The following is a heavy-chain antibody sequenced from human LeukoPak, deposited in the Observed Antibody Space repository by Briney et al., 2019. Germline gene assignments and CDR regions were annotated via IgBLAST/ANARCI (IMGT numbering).Heavy chain of an antibody. CDR2: ISWNSGSI. CDR1: GFTFDDYA. Sequence: GGSLRLSCAASGFTFDDYAMHWVRQAPGKGLEWVSGISWNSGSIGYADSVKGRFTISRDNAKNSLYLQMNSLRAEDTAVYYCARDEVGARKSGPADYWGQGTLVTVSS. CDR3: ARDEVGARKSGPADY. J-gene: IGHJ4*02. V-gene: IGHV3-9*01. D-gene: IGHD1-14*01.